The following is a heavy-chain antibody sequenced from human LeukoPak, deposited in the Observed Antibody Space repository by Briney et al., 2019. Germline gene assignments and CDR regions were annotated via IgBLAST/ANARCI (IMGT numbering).Heavy chain of an antibody. CDR3: ASTGGYSSSWPNY. CDR2: IDPSDSYT. J-gene: IGHJ4*02. V-gene: IGHV5-10-1*01. CDR1: GYRFTSYW. Sequence: GESLRISCKGSGYRFTSYWISWVRQMPGKGLEWMGRIDPSDSYTNYSPSFQGHVTISADKSISTAYLQWSSLKASDTAMYYCASTGGYSSSWPNYWGQGTLVTVSS. D-gene: IGHD6-13*01.